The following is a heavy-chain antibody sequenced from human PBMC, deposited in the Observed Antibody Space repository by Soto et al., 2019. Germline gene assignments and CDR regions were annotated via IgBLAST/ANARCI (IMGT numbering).Heavy chain of an antibody. CDR3: VRGRVMITFGVVIVIDY. CDR1: GYTFTSYD. D-gene: IGHD3-16*02. Sequence: QVQLVQSGAAMKKPGASVKVSCKASGYTFTSYDINWVRQATGQGLEWMGWINPNTGYTDYAQKFQDRVTMTGNTSITTAYMEPSSLRSEDTAVYYCVRGRVMITFGVVIVIDYWGQGSPVTVSS. J-gene: IGHJ4*02. CDR2: INPNTGYT. V-gene: IGHV1-8*01.